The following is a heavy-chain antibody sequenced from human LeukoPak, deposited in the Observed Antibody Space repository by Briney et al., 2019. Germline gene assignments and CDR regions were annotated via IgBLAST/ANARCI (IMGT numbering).Heavy chain of an antibody. Sequence: GGSLRLSCAASGFTVITNDMTWVRQAPGKGLEWVSVLYSDGNTKYADSVQGRFTISRDNSKNTLYLEMNSLSPDDTAVYYCARGVEPLAANTLAYWGQGTLVSLSS. CDR3: ARGVEPLAANTLAY. CDR2: LYSDGNT. CDR1: GFTVITND. D-gene: IGHD1-14*01. J-gene: IGHJ4*02. V-gene: IGHV3-53*01.